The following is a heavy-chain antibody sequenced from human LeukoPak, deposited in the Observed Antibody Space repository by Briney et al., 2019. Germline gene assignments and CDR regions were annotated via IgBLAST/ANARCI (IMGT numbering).Heavy chain of an antibody. V-gene: IGHV1-69*13. CDR1: GGTFSSYA. CDR2: IIAIFGTA. Sequence: SVKVSCKASGGTFSSYAISWVRQAPGQGLEWMGGIIAIFGTANYAQKFQGRVTITADESTSTAYMELSSLRSEDTAVYYCARMYCSSTSCSRSRVVPPYFDYWGQGTLVTVCS. CDR3: ARMYCSSTSCSRSRVVPPYFDY. D-gene: IGHD2-2*01. J-gene: IGHJ4*02.